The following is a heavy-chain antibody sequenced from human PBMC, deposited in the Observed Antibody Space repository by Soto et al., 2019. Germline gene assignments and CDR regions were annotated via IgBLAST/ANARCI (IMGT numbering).Heavy chain of an antibody. CDR1: GGSISSGGYY. D-gene: IGHD1-26*01. CDR3: AKWEGLGSDYYYYAMDV. CDR2: IYHSGYT. V-gene: IGHV4-31*03. J-gene: IGHJ6*02. Sequence: LSLTCTVSGGSISSGGYYWTWIRQHPGKGLEWIAYIYHSGYTFYTPSLKSRVTMSVDTSKNQFSLKLRSVTAADTAVYYCAKWEGLGSDYYYYAMDVWGQGTTVTVSS.